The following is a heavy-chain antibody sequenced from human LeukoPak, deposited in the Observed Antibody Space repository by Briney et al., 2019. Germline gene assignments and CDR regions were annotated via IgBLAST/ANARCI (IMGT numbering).Heavy chain of an antibody. Sequence: GSSVKVSCKASGGTFSSYAISWVREAPGQGLEWMGGIIPIFGTANYAQKFQGRVTITTDESTSTAYMELSSLRSEDTAVYYWARVGTPGGFLEWSTWGQGTLVTVSS. CDR3: ARVGTPGGFLEWST. V-gene: IGHV1-69*05. CDR2: IIPIFGTA. CDR1: GGTFSSYA. D-gene: IGHD3-3*01. J-gene: IGHJ4*02.